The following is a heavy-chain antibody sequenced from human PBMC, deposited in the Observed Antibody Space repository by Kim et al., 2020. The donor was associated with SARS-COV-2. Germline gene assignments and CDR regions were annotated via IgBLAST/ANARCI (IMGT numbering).Heavy chain of an antibody. CDR3: ARAVAARPIYYFDY. Sequence: SVKVSCKASGGTFSSYAISWVRQAPGQGLEWMGRIIPILGIANYAQKFQGRVTITADKSTSTAYMELSSLRSEDTAVYYCARAVAARPIYYFDYWGQGTLVTVSS. D-gene: IGHD6-6*01. CDR1: GGTFSSYA. J-gene: IGHJ4*02. CDR2: IIPILGIA. V-gene: IGHV1-69*04.